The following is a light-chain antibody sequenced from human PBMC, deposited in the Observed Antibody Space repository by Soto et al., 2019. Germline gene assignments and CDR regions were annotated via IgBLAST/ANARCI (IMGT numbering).Light chain of an antibody. CDR2: AAS. J-gene: IGKJ1*01. V-gene: IGKV1-27*01. Sequence: DIKMTQSPSSLSASVGDRVTITCRASQGISNYLAWYQQKPGKVPKLLIYAASTLKSGVPSRFSGSGSGTDFTLTISSLQPEDVATYYCQKFNCAPRAFGQGTKVEIK. CDR1: QGISNY. CDR3: QKFNCAPRA.